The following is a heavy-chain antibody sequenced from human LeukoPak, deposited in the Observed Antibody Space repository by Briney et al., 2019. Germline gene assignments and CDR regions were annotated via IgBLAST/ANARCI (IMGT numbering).Heavy chain of an antibody. CDR2: ISGSGGST. D-gene: IGHD1-1*01. J-gene: IGHJ6*03. CDR1: GFTFSSYA. V-gene: IGHV3-23*01. CDR3: AKGRNGLVWNEYYYMDV. Sequence: GGSLRLSCAASGFTFSSYAMSWVRQAPGKGLEWVSAISGSGGSTYYADSVKGRFTISRGNSKNTLYLQMNSLRAEDTAVYYCAKGRNGLVWNEYYYMDVWGKGTTVTVSS.